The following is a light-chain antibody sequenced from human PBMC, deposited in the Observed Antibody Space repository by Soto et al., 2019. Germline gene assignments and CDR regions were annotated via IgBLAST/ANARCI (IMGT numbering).Light chain of an antibody. CDR2: EVH. CDR3: ISYTGWIYV. V-gene: IGLV2-8*01. J-gene: IGLJ1*01. Sequence: QSVLTQPPSASGSPGQSVTISCTGTSSDVGGYNYVSWYQHHPGKAPKLMIFEVHKRPSGVPDRFSGSKFGNTASLTVSGLQAEDEADYYCISYTGWIYVFGTGTKVTVL. CDR1: SSDVGGYNY.